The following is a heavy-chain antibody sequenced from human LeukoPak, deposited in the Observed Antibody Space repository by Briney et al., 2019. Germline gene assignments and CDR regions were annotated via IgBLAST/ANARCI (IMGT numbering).Heavy chain of an antibody. Sequence: HPGGSLRLSCAASGFTFSSYSMNWVRQAPGKGLEWVSYISSSSSTIYYADSVKGRFTISRDNAKNSLYLQMNSLRAEDTAVYYCAKGAAAGTRAHNWFDPWGQGTLVTVSS. D-gene: IGHD6-13*01. CDR2: ISSSSSTI. V-gene: IGHV3-48*04. CDR3: AKGAAAGTRAHNWFDP. J-gene: IGHJ5*02. CDR1: GFTFSSYS.